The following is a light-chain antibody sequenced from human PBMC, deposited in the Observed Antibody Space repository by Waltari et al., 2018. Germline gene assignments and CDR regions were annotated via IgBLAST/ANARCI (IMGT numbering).Light chain of an antibody. CDR3: SSYTSSTTLI. V-gene: IGLV2-14*03. Sequence: QSALTQPASVSGSPGQSITISCTGTSSDVGDYNYVSWYQQYPGKAPKLMIYDVNKRPSGVSNRFSGSKSCNTASLTISGLQAGDEADYYCSSYTSSTTLIFGGGTRLTVL. CDR1: SSDVGDYNY. J-gene: IGLJ2*01. CDR2: DVN.